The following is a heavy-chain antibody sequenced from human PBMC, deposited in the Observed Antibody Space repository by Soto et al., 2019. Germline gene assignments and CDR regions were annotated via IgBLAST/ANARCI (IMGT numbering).Heavy chain of an antibody. V-gene: IGHV1-69*06. D-gene: IGHD6-13*01. CDR2: IIPIFGTA. CDR3: ARERGEQQLVRWYFDY. CDR1: GGTFSSYA. J-gene: IGHJ4*02. Sequence: QVQLVQSGAEVKKPGSSVKVSCKASGGTFSSYAISWVRQAPGQGLEWMGGIIPIFGTANHAQKFQGRVTITADKSTRTAYMELSSLRSEDTAVYYCARERGEQQLVRWYFDYWGQGTLVTVSS.